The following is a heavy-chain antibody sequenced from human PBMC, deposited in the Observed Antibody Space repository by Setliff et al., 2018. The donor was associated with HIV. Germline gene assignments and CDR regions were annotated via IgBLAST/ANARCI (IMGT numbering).Heavy chain of an antibody. D-gene: IGHD3-10*01. CDR3: ARTYGSASKLDY. J-gene: IGHJ4*02. CDR1: GFSLSSTGVG. V-gene: IGHV2-5*02. CDR2: IYWDDDK. Sequence: SGPTLVNPTQTLTLTCTFSGFSLSSTGVGVGWIRQSPRKALEWLALIYWDDDKRYSPSLKSRLTIIKDTYKNQVVLTMTNMNSVDTATYYCARTYGSASKLDYWGPGTLVTVSS.